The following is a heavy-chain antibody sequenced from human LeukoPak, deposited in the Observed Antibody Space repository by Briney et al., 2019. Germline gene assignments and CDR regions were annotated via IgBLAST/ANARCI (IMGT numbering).Heavy chain of an antibody. CDR2: INHSGST. CDR1: GGSFSGYY. D-gene: IGHD6-13*01. V-gene: IGHV4-34*01. J-gene: IGHJ5*02. CDR3: ARVIAGGGAAPGPFDP. Sequence: PSETLSLTCAVYGGSFSGYYWSWIRQPPGKGLEWIGEINHSGSTNYNPSLKSRVTISVDTSKNQFSLKLSSVTAADTAVYYCARVIAGGGAAPGPFDPWGQGTLVTVS.